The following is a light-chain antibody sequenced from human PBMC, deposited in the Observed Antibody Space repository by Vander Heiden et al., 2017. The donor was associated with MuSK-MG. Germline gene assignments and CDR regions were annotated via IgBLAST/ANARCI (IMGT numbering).Light chain of an antibody. CDR2: EVN. CDR1: SSDVGAYNY. V-gene: IGLV2-11*01. Sequence: QSALTQPRSVSGSPGQSVTISCTGTSSDVGAYNYVPWYQQHPGKAPKLIIYEVNKRPSGVPDRFSGSNSGNTASLTISGLQAEDEADYYCFSYAGRYVVFGGGTKLTVL. CDR3: FSYAGRYVV. J-gene: IGLJ2*01.